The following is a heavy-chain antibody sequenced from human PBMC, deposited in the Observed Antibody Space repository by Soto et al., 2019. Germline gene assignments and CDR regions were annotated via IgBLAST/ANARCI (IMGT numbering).Heavy chain of an antibody. CDR1: GYIFTAYS. V-gene: IGHV1-2*02. CDR3: AREASAVDSLDY. Sequence: ASVKVSCKASGYIFTAYSMHWVRQAPGQGLEWLGWINPNSGDTIYAQMFQDRVTMTCDTSVSTAYLELSSLSSDDTALYYCAREASAVDSLDYWGQGTLVTVSS. J-gene: IGHJ4*02. CDR2: INPNSGDT. D-gene: IGHD6-25*01.